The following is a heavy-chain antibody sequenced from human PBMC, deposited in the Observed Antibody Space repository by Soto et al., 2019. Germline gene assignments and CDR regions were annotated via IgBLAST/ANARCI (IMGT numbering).Heavy chain of an antibody. D-gene: IGHD5-18*01. CDR3: ARGGRGYSSAPRYYFDY. CDR1: GGSFSSNP. Sequence: QVQLVQSGSEVKKPGSSVKVSCKASGGSFSSNPISWVRQAPGQGLEWMAGIIPIFATVHYAQKFQGRVTITADESTSTAYMELTSLRSEXXXXXFCARGGRGYSSAPRYYFDYWGQGTLVTVS. J-gene: IGHJ4*02. CDR2: IIPIFATV. V-gene: IGHV1-69*01.